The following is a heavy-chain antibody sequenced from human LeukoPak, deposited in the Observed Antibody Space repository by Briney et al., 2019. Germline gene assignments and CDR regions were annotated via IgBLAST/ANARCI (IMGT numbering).Heavy chain of an antibody. CDR3: ARGVTGAFDI. D-gene: IGHD3-10*01. Sequence: SETLSLTCTVSGGSISSSSYYWSWIRQPAGKGLEWIGRIYTSGSTNYNPSLKSRVTMSVDTSKNQFSLKLSSVTAADTAVYYCARGVTGAFDIWGQGTMVTVSS. J-gene: IGHJ3*02. CDR1: GGSISSSSYY. CDR2: IYTSGST. V-gene: IGHV4-61*02.